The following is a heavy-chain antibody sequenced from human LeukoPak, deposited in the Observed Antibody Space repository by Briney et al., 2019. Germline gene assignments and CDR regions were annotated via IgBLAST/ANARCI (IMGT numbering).Heavy chain of an antibody. CDR2: IYYSGST. D-gene: IGHD3-22*01. CDR1: GGSFSGYY. CDR3: ARSHYDSSGSSSPQFDY. J-gene: IGHJ4*02. Sequence: SETLSLTCAVYGGSFSGYYWSWIRQPPGKGLEWIGYIYYSGSTYYNPSLKSRVTISVDTSKNQFSLKLSSVTAADTAVYYCARSHYDSSGSSSPQFDYWGQGTLVTVSS. V-gene: IGHV4-59*06.